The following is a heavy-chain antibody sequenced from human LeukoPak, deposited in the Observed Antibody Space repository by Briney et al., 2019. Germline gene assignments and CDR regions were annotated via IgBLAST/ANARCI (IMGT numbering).Heavy chain of an antibody. CDR3: ARDRTGIAARYLDY. Sequence: GGSLRLSCAASGFTFSSYSMNWVRQAPGKGLEWVSSISSSSSYIYYADSVKGRFTISRDNAKNSLYLQMNSLRAEGTAVYYCARDRTGIAARYLDYWGQGTLVTVSS. CDR2: ISSSSSYI. V-gene: IGHV3-21*01. D-gene: IGHD6-6*01. CDR1: GFTFSSYS. J-gene: IGHJ4*02.